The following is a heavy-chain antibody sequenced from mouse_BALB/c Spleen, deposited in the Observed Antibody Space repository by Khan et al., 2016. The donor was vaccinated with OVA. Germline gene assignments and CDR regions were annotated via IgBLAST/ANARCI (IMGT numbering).Heavy chain of an antibody. D-gene: IGHD3-1*01. V-gene: IGHV3-6*02. CDR1: GYSITSGYF. Sequence: EVQLQESGPGLVKPSQSLSLTCSVTGYSITSGYFWNWIRQFPGNKLEWMGYIRYDGDSNYNPSLKNRISITRDTSKNRFFLQLNSLIPEDTATYYCARGGSSGPAWFTYWGQGTLVTVSA. J-gene: IGHJ3*01. CDR3: ARGGSSGPAWFTY. CDR2: IRYDGDS.